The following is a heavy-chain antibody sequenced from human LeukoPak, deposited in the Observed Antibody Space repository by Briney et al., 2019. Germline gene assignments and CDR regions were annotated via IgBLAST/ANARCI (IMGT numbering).Heavy chain of an antibody. CDR2: ISYDGSNK. D-gene: IGHD3-22*01. V-gene: IGHV3-30*18. CDR3: AKGITLVVVVSRGDAFDI. CDR1: GFTVSRNY. Sequence: GGSLRLSCAASGFTVSRNYMSWVRQAPGKGLEWVAVISYDGSNKYYADSVKGRFTISRDNSKNTLYLQMNSLRAEDTAVYYCAKGITLVVVVSRGDAFDIWGQGTMVTVSS. J-gene: IGHJ3*02.